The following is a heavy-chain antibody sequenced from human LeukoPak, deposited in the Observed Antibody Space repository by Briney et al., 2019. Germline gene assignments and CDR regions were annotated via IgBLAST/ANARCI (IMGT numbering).Heavy chain of an antibody. Sequence: SETLSLTCTVSGGSISSGDYYWSWIRQPPGEGLEWIGYIYYSGSTYYNPSLKSRVTISVDTSKNQFSLKLSSVTAADTAVYYCARDAAAAAPFFDYWGQGTLVTVSS. CDR3: ARDAAAAAPFFDY. D-gene: IGHD2-2*01. CDR2: IYYSGST. J-gene: IGHJ4*02. CDR1: GGSISSGDYY. V-gene: IGHV4-30-4*01.